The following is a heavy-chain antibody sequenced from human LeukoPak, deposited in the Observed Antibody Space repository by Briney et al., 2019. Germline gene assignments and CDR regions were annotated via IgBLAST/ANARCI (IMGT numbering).Heavy chain of an antibody. V-gene: IGHV1-18*01. J-gene: IGHJ4*02. Sequence: ASVKVSCKASGYTFTSYGISWVRQAPGQGLEWMGWISGYNGNTKYAQKLQGRVTMTADTSTSTAYMELRSLRSDDTAVYYCARADYCSGGSCYSGNFDYWGQGTLVTVSS. D-gene: IGHD2-15*01. CDR2: ISGYNGNT. CDR3: ARADYCSGGSCYSGNFDY. CDR1: GYTFTSYG.